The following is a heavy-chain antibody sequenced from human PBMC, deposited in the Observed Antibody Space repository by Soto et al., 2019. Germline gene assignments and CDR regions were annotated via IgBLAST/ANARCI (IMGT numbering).Heavy chain of an antibody. V-gene: IGHV3-33*01. D-gene: IGHD2-2*01. Sequence: PGGSLRLSCIASGFSFSSHGMHWVRQAPGKGLEWVAVIWYDGTNENHADSVKGRFIISRDNSKNRLYLQMNSLRVEDTAVYYCVRDSSLDHWGHGTLVTVS. CDR3: VRDSSLDH. CDR1: GFSFSSHG. J-gene: IGHJ4*01. CDR2: IWYDGTNE.